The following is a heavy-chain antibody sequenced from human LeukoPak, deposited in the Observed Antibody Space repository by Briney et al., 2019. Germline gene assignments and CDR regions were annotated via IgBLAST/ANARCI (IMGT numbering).Heavy chain of an antibody. D-gene: IGHD3-10*01. V-gene: IGHV3-23*01. CDR3: LVRGVITA. CDR1: GFTFSNFA. Sequence: PGGSLRLSCAASGFTFSNFAMRWVRQAPGKGLEWVSAISDSGGSTDYADSVKGRFTISRDNSKNTLYLHMNSLRVEDTAIYYRLVRGVITAWGQGTLVTVSS. J-gene: IGHJ4*02. CDR2: ISDSGGST.